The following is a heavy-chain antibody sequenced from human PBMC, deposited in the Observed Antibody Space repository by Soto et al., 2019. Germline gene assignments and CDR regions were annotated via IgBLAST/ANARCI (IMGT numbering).Heavy chain of an antibody. CDR2: TYSDGDT. CDR1: GLTIRSNY. J-gene: IGHJ6*02. D-gene: IGHD3-10*01. CDR3: ARSGYGSGSYVYYGMDV. Sequence: EVQLVESGGGLVQPGGPLRLSCAPSGLTIRSNYMSWIRQAPGEGLEWVSITYSDGDTYYADSVRGRFTISRDNSKNTLNLQMNSLGAEDTAVYYCARSGYGSGSYVYYGMDVWGQGTTVTVSS. V-gene: IGHV3-66*01.